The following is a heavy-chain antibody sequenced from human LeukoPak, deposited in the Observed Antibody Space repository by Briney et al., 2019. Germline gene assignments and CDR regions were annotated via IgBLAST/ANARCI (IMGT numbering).Heavy chain of an antibody. CDR2: INPSGGST. CDR3: ARGGVIAVAGGYFDY. CDR1: GSTFTSYY. Sequence: ASVKVSCKASGSTFTSYYMHWVRQAPGQGLEWMGIINPSGGSTSYAQKFQGRVTMTRDTSTSTVYMELSSLRSEDTAVYYCARGGVIAVAGGYFDYWGQGTLVTVSS. D-gene: IGHD6-19*01. J-gene: IGHJ4*02. V-gene: IGHV1-46*03.